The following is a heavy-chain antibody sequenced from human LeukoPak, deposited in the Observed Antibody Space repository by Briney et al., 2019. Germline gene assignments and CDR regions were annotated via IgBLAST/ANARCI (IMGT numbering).Heavy chain of an antibody. Sequence: NASETLSLTCTVSGGSISSYYWSWIRQPAGKGLEWIGSIYYSGSTYYNPSLKSRVTISVDTSKNQFSLKLSSVTAADTAVYYCARVPTVTFFDYWGQGTLVTVSS. CDR2: IYYSGST. CDR3: ARVPTVTFFDY. D-gene: IGHD4-17*01. CDR1: GGSISSYY. J-gene: IGHJ4*02. V-gene: IGHV4-4*07.